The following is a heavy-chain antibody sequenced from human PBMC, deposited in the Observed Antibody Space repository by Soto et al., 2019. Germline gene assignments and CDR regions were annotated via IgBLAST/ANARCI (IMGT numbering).Heavy chain of an antibody. Sequence: GGSLRLSCAASGFTFSSYEMNWVRQAPGKGLEWVSYISSSGSTIYYADSVKGRFTISRDNAKNSLYLQMNSLRAEDTAVYYCARDQIIGAMVYYYYYGMDVWGQGTTVTVSS. V-gene: IGHV3-48*03. CDR2: ISSSGSTI. J-gene: IGHJ6*02. D-gene: IGHD5-18*01. CDR1: GFTFSSYE. CDR3: ARDQIIGAMVYYYYYGMDV.